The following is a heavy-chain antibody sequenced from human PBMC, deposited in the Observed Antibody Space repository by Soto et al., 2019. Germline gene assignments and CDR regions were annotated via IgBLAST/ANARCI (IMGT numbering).Heavy chain of an antibody. CDR3: ARGGDTSGSWPRF. V-gene: IGHV3-21*01. CDR2: ISSSSSYI. D-gene: IGHD3-22*01. Sequence: EVQLVESGGGLVNPGGSLRLSCAASGFTFSSYSLNWVRQAPGKGLEWVSSISSSSSYIYYADSVKGRLTISRDDAKNSLFLQMSSLRVEDTAVYYCARGGDTSGSWPRFWGQGTLVTVSS. CDR1: GFTFSSYS. J-gene: IGHJ4*02.